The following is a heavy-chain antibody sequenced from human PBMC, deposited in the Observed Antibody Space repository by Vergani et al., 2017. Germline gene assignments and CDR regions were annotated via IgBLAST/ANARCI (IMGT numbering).Heavy chain of an antibody. D-gene: IGHD4-23*01. Sequence: QLQLQESGPGLVKPSETLSLTCTVSGGSISSSSYYWGWIRPPPGKGLEWIGSIYYSWSTYYNPSLKSRVTMSVDTSKNQFSLKLSSVTAADTAVYYCASYGGNAWFDYWGQGTLVTVSS. J-gene: IGHJ4*02. CDR1: GGSISSSSYY. CDR3: ASYGGNAWFDY. CDR2: IYYSWST. V-gene: IGHV4-39*01.